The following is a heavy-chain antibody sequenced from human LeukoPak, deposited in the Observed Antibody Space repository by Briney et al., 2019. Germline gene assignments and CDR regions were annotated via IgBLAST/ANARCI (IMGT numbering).Heavy chain of an antibody. CDR1: GYTFTGYY. D-gene: IGHD2-2*02. Sequence: ASVKVSCKASGYTFTGYYMHWVRQAPGQGLEWMGWINPNSGGTNYAQKFQGRVTMTRDTSISTAYMELSRLRSDDTAMYYCARDFSVGGGYCSSTSCYTTWFDPWGQGTLVTVSS. V-gene: IGHV1-2*02. CDR3: ARDFSVGGGYCSSTSCYTTWFDP. CDR2: INPNSGGT. J-gene: IGHJ5*02.